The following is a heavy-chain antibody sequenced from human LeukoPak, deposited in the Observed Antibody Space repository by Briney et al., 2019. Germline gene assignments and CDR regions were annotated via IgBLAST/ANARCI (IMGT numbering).Heavy chain of an antibody. V-gene: IGHV3-30-3*01. CDR3: ARDWGTVTPEAFDI. CDR2: ISYDGSNK. CDR1: GFTFSSYA. D-gene: IGHD4-17*01. Sequence: GGSLRLSCAASGFTFSSYAMSWVRQAPGKGLEWVAVISYDGSNKYYADSVKGRFTISRDNSKNTLYLQMNSLRAEDTAVYYCARDWGTVTPEAFDIWGQGTMVTVSS. J-gene: IGHJ3*02.